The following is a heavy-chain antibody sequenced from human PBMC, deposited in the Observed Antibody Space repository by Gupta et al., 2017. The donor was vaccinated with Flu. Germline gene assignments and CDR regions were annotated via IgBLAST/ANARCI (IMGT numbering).Heavy chain of an antibody. CDR1: GGTFSGFA. CDR2: FIATSLTA. Sequence: QVQLVQSGTELKKPGSSVRVSCRASGGTFSGFAVSWVRQGPGQGLEWMGSFIATSLTAKYAHKFQDRLTFVADDAATTVEMELSRLRSDDTAVYYCARMTGIIDSWGQGSLVTVSS. D-gene: IGHD1-1*01. CDR3: ARMTGIIDS. J-gene: IGHJ4*02. V-gene: IGHV1-69*18.